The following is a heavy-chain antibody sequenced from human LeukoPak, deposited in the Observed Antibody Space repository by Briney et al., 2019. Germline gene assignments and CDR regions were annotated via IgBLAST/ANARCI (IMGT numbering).Heavy chain of an antibody. CDR1: GLTFSDYS. J-gene: IGHJ4*02. CDR2: ISSGGSTI. D-gene: IGHD2-8*02. CDR3: ARDETGVGSGGIDF. Sequence: GGSLRLSCAASGLTFSDYSMNWVRQAPGKGLVWVAYISSGGSTIYYADSVRGRFTISRDSARNSLYLQMNSLRDEDTAVYYCARDETGVGSGGIDFWGQGTLVTVSS. V-gene: IGHV3-48*02.